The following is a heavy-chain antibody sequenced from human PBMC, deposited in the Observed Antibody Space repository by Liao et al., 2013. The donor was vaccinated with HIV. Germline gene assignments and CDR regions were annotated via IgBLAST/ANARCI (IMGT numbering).Heavy chain of an antibody. CDR1: GGSISSGSFY. V-gene: IGHV4-61*02. Sequence: QVQLQESGPGLVKPSQTLTLTCSVSGGSISSGSFYWSWIRQPAGRGLEWIGRIYGSGSTTYSPSLKSRVTMSVDTSKNQFSLKLSSVTAADTAVYYCASLSGYSGYDNYYYYMDVWGKGTTVTVSS. CDR3: ASLSGYSGYDNYYYYMDV. D-gene: IGHD5-12*01. CDR2: IYGSGST. J-gene: IGHJ6*03.